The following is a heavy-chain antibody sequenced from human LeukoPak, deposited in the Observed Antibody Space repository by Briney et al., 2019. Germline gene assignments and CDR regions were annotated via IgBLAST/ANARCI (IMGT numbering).Heavy chain of an antibody. CDR3: AKIRGGLRFLEWLDY. V-gene: IGHV3-23*01. D-gene: IGHD3-3*01. Sequence: GGSLRLSYAASGFTFSSYAMSWVRQAPGKGLEWVSAISGSGGSTYYADSVKGRFTISRDNSKNTLYLQMNSLRAEDTAVYYCAKIRGGLRFLEWLDYWGQGTLVTVSS. J-gene: IGHJ4*02. CDR2: ISGSGGST. CDR1: GFTFSSYA.